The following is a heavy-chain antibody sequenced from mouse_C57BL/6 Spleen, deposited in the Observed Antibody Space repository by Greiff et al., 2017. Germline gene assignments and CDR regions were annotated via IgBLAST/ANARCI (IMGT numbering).Heavy chain of an antibody. D-gene: IGHD1-1*01. CDR1: GFSLTSYG. V-gene: IGHV2-6-1*01. J-gene: IGHJ1*03. CDR2: IWSDGST. Sequence: QVQLQQSGPGLVAPSQSLSITCTVSGFSLTSYGVHWVRQPPGKGLEWLVVIWSDGSTTYNSALKSRLSISKYNSKSQVFLKMNSLQTDDTAMYYCARHHYGSSGWYFDVWGTGTTVTVSS. CDR3: ARHHYGSSGWYFDV.